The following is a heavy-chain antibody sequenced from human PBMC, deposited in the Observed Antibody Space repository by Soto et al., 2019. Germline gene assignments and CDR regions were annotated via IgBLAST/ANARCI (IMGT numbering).Heavy chain of an antibody. CDR3: AKMTSSGYYYEGYFDY. J-gene: IGHJ4*02. D-gene: IGHD3-22*01. CDR2: INPSGGST. CDR1: GYTFTSYY. Sequence: GASVKVSCKASGYTFTSYYMHWVRQAPGQGLEWMGIINPSGGSTSYAQKFQGRVTMTRDTSTSTVYMELSSLRSEDTAVYYCAKMTSSGYYYEGYFDYWGQGTLVTVSS. V-gene: IGHV1-46*03.